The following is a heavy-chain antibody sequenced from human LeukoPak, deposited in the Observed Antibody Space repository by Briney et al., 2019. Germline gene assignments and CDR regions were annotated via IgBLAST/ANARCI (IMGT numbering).Heavy chain of an antibody. CDR2: IYPGDSDT. J-gene: IGHJ2*01. CDR1: GYRFTNYW. Sequence: GESLKISCKGSGYRFTNYWIGWVRQMPGKGLEWMGIIYPGDSDTRYSPSFQGRVTISADKSINTAYLQWSSLKASDTAIYYCARFPTPQGHCGSTNCPSGFWYFDLWGRGTLVSVSS. V-gene: IGHV5-51*01. CDR3: ARFPTPQGHCGSTNCPSGFWYFDL. D-gene: IGHD2-2*01.